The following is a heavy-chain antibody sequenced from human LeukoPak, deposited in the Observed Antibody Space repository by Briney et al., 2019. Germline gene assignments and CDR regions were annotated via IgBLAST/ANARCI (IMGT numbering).Heavy chain of an antibody. J-gene: IGHJ6*02. V-gene: IGHV3-23*01. CDR3: AKSTGAYTSRCPDV. CDR2: ISGASGNT. D-gene: IGHD6-13*01. Sequence: GGSLRLSCAASGFTFSSYAMSWVRQAPGKGLEWVSAISGASGNTYYEDSVKSRFTISRDNSKNTLYLIMNSLRAEDTAVYYCAKSTGAYTSRCPDVWGQGTTVTVSS. CDR1: GFTFSSYA.